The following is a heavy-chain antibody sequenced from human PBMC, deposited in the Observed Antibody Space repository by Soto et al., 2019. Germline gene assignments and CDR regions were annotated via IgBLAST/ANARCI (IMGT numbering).Heavy chain of an antibody. V-gene: IGHV3-33*01. Sequence: TGGSLRLSCAASGFTFSSYGMHWVRQAPGKGLEWVAVIWYDGSNKYYADSVKGRFTISRDNSKNTLYLQMNSLRAEDTAVYYCARDGALSTSSVYYYYGMDVWGQGTTVTVSS. J-gene: IGHJ6*02. D-gene: IGHD2-2*01. CDR3: ARDGALSTSSVYYYYGMDV. CDR1: GFTFSSYG. CDR2: IWYDGSNK.